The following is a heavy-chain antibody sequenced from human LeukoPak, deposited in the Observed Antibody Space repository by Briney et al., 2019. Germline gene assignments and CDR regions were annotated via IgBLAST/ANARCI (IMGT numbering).Heavy chain of an antibody. D-gene: IGHD3-9*01. CDR3: ARQRGDILTGYYMPRGFDY. CDR1: GFIFSSYS. CDR2: ISSSGSTI. J-gene: IGHJ4*02. V-gene: IGHV3-48*04. Sequence: GGSLRLSCAASGFIFSSYSMNWVRQAPGKGLEWVSYISSSGSTIYYADSVKGRFTISRDNAKNSLYLQMNSLGAEDTAVYYCARQRGDILTGYYMPRGFDYWGQGTLVTVSS.